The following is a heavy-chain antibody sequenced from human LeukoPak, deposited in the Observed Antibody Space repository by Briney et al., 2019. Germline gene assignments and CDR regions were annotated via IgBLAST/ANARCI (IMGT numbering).Heavy chain of an antibody. J-gene: IGHJ4*02. D-gene: IGHD4-17*01. Sequence: GSLRLSCAASGFTFSNDWMTWVRQAPGKGLEWVADLHPDGSSTTYYVDSAKGRFTVSRDNAKNLGYLQMNNLRVEDTAIYYCAREPHCGALEQWGQGIRVTVSS. CDR2: LHPDGSSTT. CDR1: GFTFSNDW. V-gene: IGHV3-7*01. CDR3: AREPHCGALEQ.